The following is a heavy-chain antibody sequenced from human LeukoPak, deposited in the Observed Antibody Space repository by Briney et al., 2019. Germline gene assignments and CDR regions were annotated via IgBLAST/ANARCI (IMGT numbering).Heavy chain of an antibody. V-gene: IGHV4-39*07. CDR2: IYYSGST. Sequence: PSETLSLTCTVSGGSISSSSYYWGWIRQPPGKGLEWIGSIYYSGSTYYNPSLKSRVTISVDTSKNQFSLKLSSVTAADTAVYYCARDPGNWFDPWGQGTLVTVSS. CDR1: GGSISSSSYY. J-gene: IGHJ5*02. CDR3: ARDPGNWFDP.